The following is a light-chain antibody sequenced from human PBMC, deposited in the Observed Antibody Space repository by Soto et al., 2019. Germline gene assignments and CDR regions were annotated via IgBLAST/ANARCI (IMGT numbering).Light chain of an antibody. Sequence: EVVMTQSPATLSVSPGDRATHSCRASQSVHNDLAWYQQKPGQAPRLLIFDTSTRATDIPIRFTGGGSGTEFTLTISSLQSEDSAVYYCQQYEIWPFTFGGGTKVEIK. J-gene: IGKJ4*01. CDR3: QQYEIWPFT. CDR1: QSVHND. CDR2: DTS. V-gene: IGKV3-15*01.